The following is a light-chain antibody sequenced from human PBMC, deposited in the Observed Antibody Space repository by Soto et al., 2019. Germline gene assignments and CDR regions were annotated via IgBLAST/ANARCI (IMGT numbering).Light chain of an antibody. V-gene: IGKV3-20*01. CDR1: QSVSSSY. J-gene: IGKJ1*01. Sequence: EIVLTQSPGTLSLSPGERATLSCRASQSVSSSYLAWYQQKPGQAPRPLIYGATRRATGIPGRFSGSGSGTDFTLTISRRQPEDFAVYYCQQYGSSPWTLGQGTKVEI. CDR3: QQYGSSPWT. CDR2: GAT.